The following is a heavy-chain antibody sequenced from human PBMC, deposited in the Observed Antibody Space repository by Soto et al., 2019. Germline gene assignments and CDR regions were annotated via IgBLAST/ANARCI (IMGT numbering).Heavy chain of an antibody. V-gene: IGHV1-69*06. Sequence: SVNISCKASGGSLSTNPISWVRQAPGQGLEWMGGTGSGTGPGNHAQKFQGRLTVTAEKSTSTVYMELTNLSSEDTAVYYCARRDRGGFYRFFDCWGKGNMVTVSS. D-gene: IGHD2-15*01. CDR2: TGSGTGPG. CDR3: ARRDRGGFYRFFDC. CDR1: GGSLSTNP. J-gene: IGHJ4*01.